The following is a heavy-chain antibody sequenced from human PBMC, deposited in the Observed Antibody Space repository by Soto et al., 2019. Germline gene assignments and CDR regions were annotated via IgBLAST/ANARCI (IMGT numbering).Heavy chain of an antibody. CDR1: GFTASAYY. J-gene: IGHJ4*02. Sequence: GGSLRLSCVVSGFTASAYYTSWVRQAPGKGLEWVSALYSGGAAFYADSVKGRFTVSGDNSKNTLYLQMNSLRAEDTAVYYCARAGMWFGQLYWGQGSLVTVSS. D-gene: IGHD3-10*01. CDR3: ARAGMWFGQLY. CDR2: LYSGGAA. V-gene: IGHV3-53*01.